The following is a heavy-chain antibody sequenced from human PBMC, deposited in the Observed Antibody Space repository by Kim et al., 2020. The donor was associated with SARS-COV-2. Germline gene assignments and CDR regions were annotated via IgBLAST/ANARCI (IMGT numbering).Heavy chain of an antibody. V-gene: IGHV3-30-3*01. J-gene: IGHJ6*02. CDR3: ARAVAGSYYYGMDV. CDR2: ISYDGSNK. Sequence: GSLRLSCAASGFTFSSYAMHWVRQAPGKGLEWVAVISYDGSNKYYADSVQGRFTISRDNSKNTLYLQMNSLRAEDTAVYYCARAVAGSYYYGMDVWGQGTTVTVSS. CDR1: GFTFSSYA. D-gene: IGHD6-19*01.